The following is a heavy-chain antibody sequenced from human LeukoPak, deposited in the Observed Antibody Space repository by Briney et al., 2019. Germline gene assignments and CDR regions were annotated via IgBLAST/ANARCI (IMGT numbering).Heavy chain of an antibody. V-gene: IGHV4-39*07. CDR1: GGSISSSSYY. J-gene: IGHJ4*02. CDR3: ARVYYDSSGYTHFDY. D-gene: IGHD3-22*01. CDR2: IYYSGST. Sequence: SETLSLTCTVSGGSISSSSYYWGWIRQPPGKGLEWIGSIYYSGSTYYNPSLKSRVTISVDTSKNQFSLKLSSVTAADTAVYYCARVYYDSSGYTHFDYWGQGTLVTVSS.